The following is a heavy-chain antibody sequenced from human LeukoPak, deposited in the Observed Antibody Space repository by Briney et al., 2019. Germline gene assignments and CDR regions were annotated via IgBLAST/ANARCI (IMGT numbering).Heavy chain of an antibody. CDR2: ISSDGSNK. CDR1: GFTFSTYT. V-gene: IGHV3-30*04. Sequence: GRSLRLSCAASGFTFSTYTMHWVRQAPGKGLDWVAVISSDGSNKYYADSVKGRFTISRDNSKNTLYLQMNSLRAEDTAVYYCARIIGYCSSTSCAEYWGQGTLVTVSS. D-gene: IGHD2-2*01. CDR3: ARIIGYCSSTSCAEY. J-gene: IGHJ4*02.